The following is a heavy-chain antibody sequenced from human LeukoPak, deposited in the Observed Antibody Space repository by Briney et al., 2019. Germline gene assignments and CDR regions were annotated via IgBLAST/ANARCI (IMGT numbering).Heavy chain of an antibody. CDR1: GFTFSSYG. Sequence: GGSLRLSCATSGFTFSSYGMTWVRQAPGKGLEWVSSISGSGDNTYYADSVKGRFTFSRDNSKDTLYLQVNSLRAEDTAVYYCARGGYYGSGTYYSPTSPHWGQGTLVTVSS. V-gene: IGHV3-23*01. CDR3: ARGGYYGSGTYYSPTSPH. D-gene: IGHD3-10*01. J-gene: IGHJ4*02. CDR2: ISGSGDNT.